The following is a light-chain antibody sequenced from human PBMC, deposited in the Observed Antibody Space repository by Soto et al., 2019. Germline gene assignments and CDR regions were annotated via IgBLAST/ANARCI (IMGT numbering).Light chain of an antibody. CDR2: GES. J-gene: IGKJ4*01. CDR1: QTFSIP. Sequence: SVMTQCPATLSVSPGGRATXSCRASQTFSIPLAWYQHQPGQAPRLRXYGESTRATGVPARFSGSGSGKEFTLNISGLQPDEFATYFCQQYSTYPSLTFGGGTKVDIK. V-gene: IGKV3-15*01. CDR3: QQYSTYPSLT.